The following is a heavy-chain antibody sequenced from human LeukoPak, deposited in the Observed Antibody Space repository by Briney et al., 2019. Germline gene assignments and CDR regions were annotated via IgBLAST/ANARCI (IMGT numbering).Heavy chain of an antibody. J-gene: IGHJ6*02. CDR1: GGSFSGYY. CDR3: AREGGYSYGPYYYYYGMDV. CDR2: INHSGST. Sequence: PSETLSLTCAVYGGSFSGYYWSWIRQPPGKGLEWIGEINHSGSTNYNPSLKSQVTISVDTSKNQFSLKLSSVTAADTAVYYCAREGGYSYGPYYYYYGMDVWGQGTTVTVSS. V-gene: IGHV4-34*01. D-gene: IGHD5-18*01.